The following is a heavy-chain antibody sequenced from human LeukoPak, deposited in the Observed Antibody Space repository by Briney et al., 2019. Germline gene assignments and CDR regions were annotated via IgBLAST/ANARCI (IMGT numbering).Heavy chain of an antibody. J-gene: IGHJ4*02. V-gene: IGHV4-4*02. CDR2: IYHSGST. CDR1: GGSISSSNW. CDR3: ATSGLSRFGF. D-gene: IGHD2/OR15-2a*01. Sequence: PSETLSLTCAVSGGSISSSNWWSWVRQPPGKGLEWIGEIYHSGSTNYNPSLKSRVTISVDTSKNQFSLKLSSVTAADTAVYYCATSGLSRFGFWGQGTLVTVSS.